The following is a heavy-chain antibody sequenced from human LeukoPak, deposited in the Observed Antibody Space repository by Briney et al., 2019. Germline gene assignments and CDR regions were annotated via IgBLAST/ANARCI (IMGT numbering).Heavy chain of an antibody. V-gene: IGHV4-59*01. Sequence: SETLSLTCTVSGGSISSYYWSWIRQPPGKGLEWIGYIYYSGSTNYNPSLKSRVTISVDTSKNQFSLKLSSVTAADTAVYYCARVPYSGSTPGYLDLWGRGTLVTVSS. CDR2: IYYSGST. CDR1: GGSISSYY. J-gene: IGHJ2*01. CDR3: ARVPYSGSTPGYLDL. D-gene: IGHD1-26*01.